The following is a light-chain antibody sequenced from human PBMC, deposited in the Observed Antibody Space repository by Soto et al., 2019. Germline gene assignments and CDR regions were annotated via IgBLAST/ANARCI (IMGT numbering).Light chain of an antibody. J-gene: IGLJ1*01. V-gene: IGLV1-40*01. Sequence: QCALTQPPSVSGAPGQRVTISCTGCSSNIGAGCEVHWYQHLPGKAPKLLIYGNTNRPSGVPDRFSGSKSGTSASLAITGLQAEDEADYYCQSYDSSLSASYVFGGGTKVTV. CDR1: SSNIGAGCE. CDR3: QSYDSSLSASYV. CDR2: GNT.